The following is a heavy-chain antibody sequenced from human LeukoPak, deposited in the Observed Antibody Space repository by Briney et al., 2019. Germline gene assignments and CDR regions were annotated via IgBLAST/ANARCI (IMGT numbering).Heavy chain of an antibody. CDR2: IKEDGSEK. V-gene: IGHV3-7*01. CDR1: GFTFSGSW. CDR3: ARDWAWLQFDY. Sequence: PGGSLRLSCAASGFTFSGSWMNWVRQAPGKGLEWVANIKEDGSEKYYVDSVKGRFTISRDNTKNSLYLQMNSLRAEDTAIYYCARDWAWLQFDYWGQGTQVTVSS. J-gene: IGHJ4*02. D-gene: IGHD5-24*01.